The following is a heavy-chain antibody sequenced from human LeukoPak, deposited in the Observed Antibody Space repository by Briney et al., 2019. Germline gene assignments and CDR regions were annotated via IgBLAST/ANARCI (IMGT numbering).Heavy chain of an antibody. D-gene: IGHD4/OR15-4a*01. V-gene: IGHV3-7*03. CDR2: IKEDGSAK. J-gene: IGHJ3*02. CDR1: GFTFSKSW. CDR3: AKDWRLSTSPLDAFDI. Sequence: GGSLRLSCAASGFTFSKSWMTWVRQTPGKGLEWVANIKEDGSAKYYADSVKGRFAISRDNAKNSLFLQMNSLRAEDTAVYYCAKDWRLSTSPLDAFDIWGQGTMVTVSS.